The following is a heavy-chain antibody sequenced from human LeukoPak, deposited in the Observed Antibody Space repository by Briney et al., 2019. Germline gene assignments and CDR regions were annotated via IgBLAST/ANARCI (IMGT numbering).Heavy chain of an antibody. J-gene: IGHJ4*02. CDR1: GFTFSSYW. CDR3: PKKAGPYCGGGSCYSLDN. Sequence: PGGSLRLSCAASGFTFSSYWMHWVRQAPGKGLVWVSSINPDGSSTSSADSVKGRFTISRDNAKNTLSLQMNSLRAEETALYYCPKKAGPYCGGGSCYSLDNWGQGTLLTVSS. D-gene: IGHD2-15*01. CDR2: INPDGSST. V-gene: IGHV3-74*01.